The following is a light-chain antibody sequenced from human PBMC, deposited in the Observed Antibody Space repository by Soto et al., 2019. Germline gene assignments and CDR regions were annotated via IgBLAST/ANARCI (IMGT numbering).Light chain of an antibody. CDR3: CSYGGSSTSVV. CDR1: SSDVGSYNL. CDR2: EGS. V-gene: IGLV2-23*01. J-gene: IGLJ2*01. Sequence: QSVLTQPASVSGSPGQSITISCTGTSSDVGSYNLVSWYQQHPGKAPKLMIYEGSKRPSGVSNRFSGSKSGNTASLTISGLQDEDEADYYCCSYGGSSTSVVFGGGTKLTVL.